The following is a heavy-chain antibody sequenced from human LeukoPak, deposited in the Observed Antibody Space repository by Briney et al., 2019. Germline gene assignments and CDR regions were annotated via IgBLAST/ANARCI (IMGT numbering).Heavy chain of an antibody. CDR1: GHTFTGYY. Sequence: ASVKVSCKASGHTFTGYYMHWVRQAPGQGLEWMGWINPNSGGTNYAQKFQGRVTMTRDTSISTAYMELSRLRSDDTAVYYCARDLPHYYDSSGLFDYWGQGTLVTVSS. D-gene: IGHD3-22*01. V-gene: IGHV1-2*02. J-gene: IGHJ4*02. CDR2: INPNSGGT. CDR3: ARDLPHYYDSSGLFDY.